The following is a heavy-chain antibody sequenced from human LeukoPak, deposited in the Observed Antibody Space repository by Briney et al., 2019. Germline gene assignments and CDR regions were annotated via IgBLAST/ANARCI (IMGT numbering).Heavy chain of an antibody. CDR1: GFTFRNYD. D-gene: IGHD3-3*01. Sequence: GGSLSLSCAASGFTFRNYDIQWIRQARGEGLEWGSSIDTGGTYIHYADWVKGRLTIHRDNSKHSLYLQMNSLRAEDTAVYYSASEGHRVPPYYDFWSGFFYWGQGALVTVSP. V-gene: IGHV3-21*01. CDR3: ASEGHRVPPYYDFWSGFFY. CDR2: IDTGGTYI. J-gene: IGHJ4*02.